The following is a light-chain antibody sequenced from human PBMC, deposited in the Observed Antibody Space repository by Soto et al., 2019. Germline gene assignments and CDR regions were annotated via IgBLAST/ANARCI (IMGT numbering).Light chain of an antibody. CDR3: CSYTGSYV. V-gene: IGLV2-11*01. CDR1: SSDIGAYNY. CDR2: DVT. J-gene: IGLJ1*01. Sequence: QSALTQPRSVSGSPGQSVTISCTGTSSDIGAYNYVSWYQQHPGKAPKFIIYDVTKRPSGVPDRFSGSKSGNTASLTISGLQAEDEADYYCCSYTGSYVFGTGTKLTVL.